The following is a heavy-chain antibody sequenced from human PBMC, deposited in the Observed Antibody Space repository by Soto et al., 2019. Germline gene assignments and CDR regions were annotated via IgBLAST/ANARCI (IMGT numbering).Heavy chain of an antibody. J-gene: IGHJ4*02. CDR3: ARSKVHPSYYDILTGFVFRTTSPFDY. D-gene: IGHD3-9*01. Sequence: GGSLRLSCAGSGFTFSNYGLHWVRRAPGKGPEWVAAISYDGSNEYYADSVKGRFTISRDKSKNMLYLQMDSLRPEDTAVYYCARSKVHPSYYDILTGFVFRTTSPFDYWGQGTLVTSPQ. CDR2: ISYDGSNE. V-gene: IGHV3-30*03. CDR1: GFTFSNYG.